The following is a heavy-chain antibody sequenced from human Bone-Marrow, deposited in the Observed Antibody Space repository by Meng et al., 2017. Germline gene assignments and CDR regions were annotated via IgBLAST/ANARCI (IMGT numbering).Heavy chain of an antibody. J-gene: IGHJ6*02. CDR3: AKESKQWVANDYYYGLDV. Sequence: GGSLRLSCAASGFTFDDFGMHWVRQVPGKGLEWVSGLSWNSRSIDYADSVKGRFTISRDSARNSLYLQMNSLGVEDTSLYYCAKESKQWVANDYYYGLDVWGQGTMVTVSS. CDR1: GFTFDDFG. D-gene: IGHD6-19*01. V-gene: IGHV3-9*01. CDR2: LSWNSRSI.